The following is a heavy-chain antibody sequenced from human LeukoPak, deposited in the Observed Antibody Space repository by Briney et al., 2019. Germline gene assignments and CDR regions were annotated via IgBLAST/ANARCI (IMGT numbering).Heavy chain of an antibody. CDR2: IYSGGST. CDR3: ARESDILTGYPFDY. CDR1: GFTVSRNY. Sequence: GGSLRLSCAASGFTVSRNYMNWVRQAPGKGLEWVSVIYSGGSTYYADSVKGRFTISRDDSKKTVYLQMNSLRAEDTAVYYCARESDILTGYPFDYWGQGTLVTVS. J-gene: IGHJ4*02. D-gene: IGHD3-9*01. V-gene: IGHV3-66*01.